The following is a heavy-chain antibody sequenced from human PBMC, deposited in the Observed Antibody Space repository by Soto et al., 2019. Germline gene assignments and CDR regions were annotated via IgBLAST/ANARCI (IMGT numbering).Heavy chain of an antibody. V-gene: IGHV3-48*03. Sequence: EVQLVESGGGLVQPGGSLRLSCAASGFTFSSYEMNWVRQAPGKGLEWVSYISSRPSAIYYADSVKGRFTISRDNAKNSLDLQMNSLRAEDTAVYYCARKVVRYGLIDYGGQGTLVTVSS. CDR2: ISSRPSAI. D-gene: IGHD5-18*01. CDR1: GFTFSSYE. CDR3: ARKVVRYGLIDY. J-gene: IGHJ4*02.